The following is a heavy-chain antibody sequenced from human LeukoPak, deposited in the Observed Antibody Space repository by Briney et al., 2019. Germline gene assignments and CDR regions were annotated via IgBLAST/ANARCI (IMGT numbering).Heavy chain of an antibody. D-gene: IGHD3-22*01. CDR1: GFTFSSYS. V-gene: IGHV3-48*01. J-gene: IGHJ4*02. CDR2: ITSSSSTI. CDR3: ARDLLYDSSGIFDY. Sequence: GGSLRLSCAASGFTFSSYSMNWVRQAPGKGLEWLSYITSSSSTIYYADSVKGRFTISRDNAKNSLYLQMNSLRAEDTAVYYCARDLLYDSSGIFDYWGQGTLVTVSS.